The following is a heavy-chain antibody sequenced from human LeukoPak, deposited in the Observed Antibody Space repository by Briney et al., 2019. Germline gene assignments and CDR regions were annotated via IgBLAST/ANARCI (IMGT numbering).Heavy chain of an antibody. CDR1: GYTFTSYG. CDR2: ISAYNGNT. Sequence: ASVKVSCKASGYTFTSYGISWVRQAPGQGLEWMGWISAYNGNTNYPQKLQGRVTMTTDTSTSTAYMELRSLRSDDTAVYYCARPRITIFGVVIPPDYWGQGTLVTVSS. D-gene: IGHD3-3*01. V-gene: IGHV1-18*01. J-gene: IGHJ4*02. CDR3: ARPRITIFGVVIPPDY.